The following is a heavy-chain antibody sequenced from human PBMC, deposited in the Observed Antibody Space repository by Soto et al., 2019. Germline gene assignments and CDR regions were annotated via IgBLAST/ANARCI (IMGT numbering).Heavy chain of an antibody. CDR1: GGSISSSSYY. CDR2: IYYSGST. V-gene: IGHV4-39*01. CDR3: ARGVVNWFDP. D-gene: IGHD3-3*01. Sequence: LSLTCTVSGGSISSSSYYWGWIRQPPGKGLEWIGSIYYSGSTYYNPSLKSRVTISVDTSKNQFSLKLSSVTAADTAVYYCARGVVNWFDPSGQGTRVTVAS. J-gene: IGHJ5*02.